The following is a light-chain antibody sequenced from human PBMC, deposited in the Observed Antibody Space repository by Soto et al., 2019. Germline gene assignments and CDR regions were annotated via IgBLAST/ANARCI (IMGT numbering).Light chain of an antibody. CDR3: QKYNSAPWT. CDR1: QGISDY. V-gene: IGKV1-27*01. J-gene: IGKJ1*01. Sequence: DIQMTQSPSSLSASVGDRVTITCRASQGISDYLAWYQQKPGKVPKLLIYSASTLQSGVPSRFSGSGSGTDFTLTISSLQPVDVATYYCQKYNSAPWTFGQGTKVEIK. CDR2: SAS.